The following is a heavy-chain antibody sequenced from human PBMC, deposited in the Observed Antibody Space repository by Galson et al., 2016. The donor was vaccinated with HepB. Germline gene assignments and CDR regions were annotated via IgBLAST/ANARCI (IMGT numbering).Heavy chain of an antibody. Sequence: SVKVSCKASGYTFTRYTMHWVRQAPGQRLEWMGWINAGNGNTKYSQKFQGRVTISRDTSASTGYMELSSLRSEDTAVYYCARTLSSGWFVYFDYWGQGTLVTVSS. CDR3: ARTLSSGWFVYFDY. V-gene: IGHV1-3*01. CDR2: INAGNGNT. CDR1: GYTFTRYT. J-gene: IGHJ4*02. D-gene: IGHD6-19*01.